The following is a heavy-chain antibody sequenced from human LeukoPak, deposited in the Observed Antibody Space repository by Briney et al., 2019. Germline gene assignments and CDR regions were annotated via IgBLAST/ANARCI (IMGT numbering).Heavy chain of an antibody. J-gene: IGHJ6*03. V-gene: IGHV1-2*02. CDR3: VRGAVVPAAIQTDYYYYYMDV. CDR1: GYTFTGYD. D-gene: IGHD2-2*02. Sequence: GASVKVSCKASGYTFTGYDMHWVRQAPGQGLEWMGWINPNSGGTNCAQKVQGRVTMTRDTSISTAYMELSRLRSDDTAVYYCVRGAVVPAAIQTDYYYYYMDVWGKGTTVIVSS. CDR2: INPNSGGT.